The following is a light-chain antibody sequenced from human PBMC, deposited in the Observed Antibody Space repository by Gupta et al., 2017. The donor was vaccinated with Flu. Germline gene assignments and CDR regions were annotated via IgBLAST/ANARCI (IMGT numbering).Light chain of an antibody. CDR3: QGWERTTENGI. CDR1: NLGSQT. J-gene: IGLJ2*01. CDR2: DDT. V-gene: IGLV3-21*02. Sequence: SSMLTPPPSESVAPGQTARITCGGDNLGSQTVYWYQHKPGQAPVLALHDDTDRPSGMPERFSGSKSGNTATLIISRVEAGDEADDFCQGWERTTENGIFGGGTKLAVL.